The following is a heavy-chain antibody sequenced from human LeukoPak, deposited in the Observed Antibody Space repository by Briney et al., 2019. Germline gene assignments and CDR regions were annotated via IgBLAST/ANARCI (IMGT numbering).Heavy chain of an antibody. D-gene: IGHD6-6*01. CDR3: AREVFAAARPHYFDY. V-gene: IGHV4-39*07. J-gene: IGHJ4*02. Sequence: PSETLSLTCTVSGGSISSSSYYWGWIRQPPGKGLEWIGSIYYSGSTYYNPSLKSRVTISVDTSKNQFSLKLSSVTAADTAVYYCAREVFAAARPHYFDYWGQGTLVTVSS. CDR1: GGSISSSSYY. CDR2: IYYSGST.